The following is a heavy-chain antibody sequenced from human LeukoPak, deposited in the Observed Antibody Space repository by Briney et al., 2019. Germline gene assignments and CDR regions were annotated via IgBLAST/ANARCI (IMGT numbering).Heavy chain of an antibody. J-gene: IGHJ3*02. V-gene: IGHV3-9*01. D-gene: IGHD3-22*01. Sequence: GGSLRLSCAASGFTFSSYSMNWVRQAPGKGLEWVSGISWNSGSIGYADSVKGRFTISRDNAKNSLYLQMNSLRAEDTALYYCAKGFEHYYDSAAGDAFDIWGQGTMVTVSS. CDR1: GFTFSSYS. CDR2: ISWNSGSI. CDR3: AKGFEHYYDSAAGDAFDI.